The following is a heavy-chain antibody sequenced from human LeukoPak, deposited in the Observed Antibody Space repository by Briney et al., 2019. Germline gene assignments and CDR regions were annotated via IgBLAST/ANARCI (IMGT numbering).Heavy chain of an antibody. Sequence: PSETLSLTCTVSGGSISSYYWSWIRQPPGKGLEWIGYIYYSGSTNYNPSLKSRVTISVDTSKNQFSLKLSSVTAADTAVYYCARVPQLGVIDYWGQGTLVTVSS. CDR3: ARVPQLGVIDY. CDR1: GGSISSYY. V-gene: IGHV4-59*01. CDR2: IYYSGST. J-gene: IGHJ4*02. D-gene: IGHD1-1*01.